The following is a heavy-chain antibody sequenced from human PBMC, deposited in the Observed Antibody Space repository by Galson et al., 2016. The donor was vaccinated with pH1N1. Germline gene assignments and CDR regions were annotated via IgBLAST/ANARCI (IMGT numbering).Heavy chain of an antibody. CDR2: IRKKANDYTT. Sequence: SLRLSCAASGFMFSDHYMDWVRQTPGKGLEWVGRIRKKANDYTTEYAASVKGRFTISRDDSQNSLYLQMRSLKTEDTAVYYCVRVGVPWNFDYWGQGTLVTVSS. CDR1: GFMFSDHY. J-gene: IGHJ4*02. V-gene: IGHV3-72*01. CDR3: VRVGVPWNFDY. D-gene: IGHD3-16*01.